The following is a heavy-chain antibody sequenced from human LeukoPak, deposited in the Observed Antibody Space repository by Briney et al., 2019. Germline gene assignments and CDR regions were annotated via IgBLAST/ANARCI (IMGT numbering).Heavy chain of an antibody. CDR1: GYTFTCYY. CDR2: INPSGGST. D-gene: IGHD6-6*01. Sequence: ASVKVSCKASGYTFTCYYMHWVRQAPGQGLEWMGIINPSGGSTSYAQKFQGRVTMTRDMSTSTVYMELSSLRSEDTAVYYCARDGLGYSSSYWFDPWGQGTLVTVSS. CDR3: ARDGLGYSSSYWFDP. V-gene: IGHV1-46*01. J-gene: IGHJ5*02.